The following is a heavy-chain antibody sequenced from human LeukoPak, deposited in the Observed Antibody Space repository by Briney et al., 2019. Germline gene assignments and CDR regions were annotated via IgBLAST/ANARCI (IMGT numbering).Heavy chain of an antibody. CDR3: VKDLRGSYTFEY. J-gene: IGHJ4*02. Sequence: PGGSLTLSCSASGFTFSRYAIHWVRQAPGKGLEYVSGINDKGGRTHFADSVKGRFTISRDNSKNTVYLQMSSLRAEDTAVYYCVKDLRGSYTFEYWGQGILVTVSS. CDR2: INDKGGRT. V-gene: IGHV3-64D*09. CDR1: GFTFSRYA. D-gene: IGHD1-26*01.